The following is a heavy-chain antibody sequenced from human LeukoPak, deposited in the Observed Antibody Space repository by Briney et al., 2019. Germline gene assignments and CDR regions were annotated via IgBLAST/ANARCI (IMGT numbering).Heavy chain of an antibody. V-gene: IGHV4-59*08. D-gene: IGHD3-10*01. Sequence: SETLSLTCTVSGGSISSYYWSWIRQPPGKGLEWIGYIYYSGSTNYNPSLKSRVTISVDTSKNQFSLKLSSVTAADTAVYYCARQGREWGFGEFIPNNWFDPWGQGTLVTVSS. J-gene: IGHJ5*02. CDR3: ARQGREWGFGEFIPNNWFDP. CDR1: GGSISSYY. CDR2: IYYSGST.